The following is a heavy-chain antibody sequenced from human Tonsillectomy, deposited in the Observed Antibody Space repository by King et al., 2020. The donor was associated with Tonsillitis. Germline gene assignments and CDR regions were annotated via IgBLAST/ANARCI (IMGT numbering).Heavy chain of an antibody. J-gene: IGHJ3*02. Sequence: VQLVESGGGLVQPGRSLRLSCAASGFTFDDYAMHWVRQIPGKGLEWVSVINWNSGNIGYADSVKGRFTVSRDNAKNSLYLQMNSLRPEDTALYYCAKNWSTGSYNDAFAIWGQRTMVTVPS. CDR3: AKNWSTGSYNDAFAI. D-gene: IGHD1-26*01. CDR1: GFTFDDYA. V-gene: IGHV3-9*01. CDR2: INWNSGNI.